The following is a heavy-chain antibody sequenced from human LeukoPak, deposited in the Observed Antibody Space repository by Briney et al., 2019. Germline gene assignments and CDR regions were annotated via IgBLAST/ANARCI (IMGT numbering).Heavy chain of an antibody. CDR1: GFTFSSYS. V-gene: IGHV3-21*04. CDR2: ISSSSSYI. CDR3: AKSSGWHNAFDY. Sequence: GGSLRLSCAASGFTFSSYSMNWVRQAPGKWLEWVSSISSSSSYIYYADSVKGRFTISRDNAKNSLYLQMNSLRVEDTAVYYCAKSSGWHNAFDYWGQGTLVTASS. D-gene: IGHD6-19*01. J-gene: IGHJ4*02.